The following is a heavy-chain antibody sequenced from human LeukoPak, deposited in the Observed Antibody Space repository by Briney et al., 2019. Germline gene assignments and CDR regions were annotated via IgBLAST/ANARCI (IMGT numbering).Heavy chain of an antibody. CDR2: IYYSGST. V-gene: IGHV4-39*01. Sequence: SGTLSLTCTVSGGSISSSNYHWGWIRQPPGKGLEWIGSIYYSGSTYYNPSLKSRVTISVDTSKNQFSLKLSSVTAADTAVYYCARRTAADGAQDYWGQGTLVTVSS. CDR3: ARRTAADGAQDY. J-gene: IGHJ4*02. CDR1: GGSISSSNYH. D-gene: IGHD6-13*01.